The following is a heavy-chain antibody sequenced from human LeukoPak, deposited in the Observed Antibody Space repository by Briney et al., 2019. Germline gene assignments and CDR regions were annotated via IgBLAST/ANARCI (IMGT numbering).Heavy chain of an antibody. Sequence: ASVKVSCKVSGYTLTELSMHWVRQAPGKGLEWMGGFDPEDGETIYAQKFQGRVTMTEDTSTDTAYMELSSLRSEDTAVYYCATDLSQYYYDSSAGGYWGQGTLVTVSS. D-gene: IGHD3-22*01. V-gene: IGHV1-24*01. CDR3: ATDLSQYYYDSSAGGY. J-gene: IGHJ4*02. CDR2: FDPEDGET. CDR1: GYTLTELS.